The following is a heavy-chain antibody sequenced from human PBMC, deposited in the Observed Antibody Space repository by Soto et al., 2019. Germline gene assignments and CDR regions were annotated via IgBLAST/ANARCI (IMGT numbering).Heavy chain of an antibody. CDR3: AKDPGQWLVLYYFDY. D-gene: IGHD6-19*01. J-gene: IGHJ4*02. CDR1: GFTFSSYA. CDR2: ISGSGGST. V-gene: IGHV3-23*01. Sequence: PGGSLRLSCAASGFTFSSYAMSWVRQAPGKGLEWVSAISGSGGSTYYADSVKGRFTISRDNPKNTLYLQMNSLRAEDTAVYYCAKDPGQWLVLYYFDYWGQGTLVTVSS.